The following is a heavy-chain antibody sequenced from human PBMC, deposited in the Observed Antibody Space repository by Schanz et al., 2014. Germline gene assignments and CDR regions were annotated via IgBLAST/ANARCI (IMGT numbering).Heavy chain of an antibody. J-gene: IGHJ4*02. CDR2: IYYSGST. CDR1: GDSISSTSYY. CDR3: ARLWGGWRIPDY. D-gene: IGHD6-19*01. V-gene: IGHV4-39*01. Sequence: QLQMQESGPGLVKPSETLSLTCSVSGDSISSTSYYWGWIRQPPGKGLEWIGRIYYSGSTNYNAPIKRRITIPEDTSKTQSSGKLTSVPAADSAVYYCARLWGGWRIPDYWGQGTLVTVSS.